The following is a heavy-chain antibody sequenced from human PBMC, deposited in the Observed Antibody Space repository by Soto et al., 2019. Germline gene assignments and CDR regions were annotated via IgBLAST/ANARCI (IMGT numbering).Heavy chain of an antibody. V-gene: IGHV3-9*01. D-gene: IGHD6-19*01. Sequence: GGSLRLSCAASGFTFDGYAMHWVRQAPGKGLEWVSGVNWNSGGIGYADSVKGRFTISRDNAKNSLYLQMNSLRAEDTAFYYCAKTRSGSGWYVGGFDYWGRGTLVTVSS. CDR1: GFTFDGYA. CDR3: AKTRSGSGWYVGGFDY. CDR2: VNWNSGGI. J-gene: IGHJ4*02.